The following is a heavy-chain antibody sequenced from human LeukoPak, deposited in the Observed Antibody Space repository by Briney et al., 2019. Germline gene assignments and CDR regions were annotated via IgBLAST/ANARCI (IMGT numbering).Heavy chain of an antibody. Sequence: SETLSLTCTVSGGSISSSSYYWGWIRQPPGKGLEWIGSIYYSGSTYYNPSLKSRVTISVDTSKNQFSLKLSSVTAADTAVYYCAGQWLRSYYFDYWGQGTLVTVSS. D-gene: IGHD5-12*01. CDR1: GGSISSSSYY. CDR3: AGQWLRSYYFDY. CDR2: IYYSGST. V-gene: IGHV4-39*01. J-gene: IGHJ4*02.